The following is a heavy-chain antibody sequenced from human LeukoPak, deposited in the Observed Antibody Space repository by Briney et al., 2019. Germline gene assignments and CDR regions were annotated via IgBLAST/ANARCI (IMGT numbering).Heavy chain of an antibody. CDR1: GSTFNTDA. D-gene: IGHD3-22*01. J-gene: IGHJ4*02. Sequence: GSLRLSCAASGSTFNTDAMTWVRQAPGNRLEWISYISSGSTTTYYADSVRGRFTVSRDNTKKSLYLQMNSLRAEDTPIYYCVRDLYYDSVSWGQGTLVTVSS. CDR2: ISSGSTTT. CDR3: VRDLYYDSVS. V-gene: IGHV3-48*03.